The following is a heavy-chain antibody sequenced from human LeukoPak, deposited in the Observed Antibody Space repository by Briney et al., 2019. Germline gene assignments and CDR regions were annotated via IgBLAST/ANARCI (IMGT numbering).Heavy chain of an antibody. V-gene: IGHV1-18*01. D-gene: IGHD6-19*01. CDR2: ISAYNGNT. Sequence: ASVKVSCKASGYTFPSYGISWVRQAPGQGLEWMGWISAYNGNTNYAQKLQGRVTMTTDTSTSTAYMELRSLRSDDTAVYYCACLVWYSSGWYPSDWGQGTLVTVSS. J-gene: IGHJ4*02. CDR1: GYTFPSYG. CDR3: ACLVWYSSGWYPSD.